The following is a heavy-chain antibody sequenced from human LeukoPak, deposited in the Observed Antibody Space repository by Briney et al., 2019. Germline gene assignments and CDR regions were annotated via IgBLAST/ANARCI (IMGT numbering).Heavy chain of an antibody. CDR3: VREGFYFFDF. V-gene: IGHV3-7*01. CDR1: GFTFTNNF. Sequence: GGSLRLSCAASGFTFTNNFMSWVRQVPGKGLEWVANIKQDGSETTYADSVRGRFTIFRDNAKDTVYLQMNSLRAEDSAAYYCVREGFYFFDFWGQGTLVTVSS. J-gene: IGHJ4*01. CDR2: IKQDGSET.